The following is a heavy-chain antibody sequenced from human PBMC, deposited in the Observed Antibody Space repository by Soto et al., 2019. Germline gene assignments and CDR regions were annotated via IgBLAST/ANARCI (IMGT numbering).Heavy chain of an antibody. CDR1: GGCISSSSYY. CDR2: IYYSGST. D-gene: IGHD3-3*02. Sequence: SETLSLTCTVSGGCISSSSYYWGWIRQPPGKGLEWIGSIYYSGSTYYNPSLKSRVTISVDTSKNQFSLKLSSVTAADTAVYYWASNKIAFYNWFDPWGQGHLVTVSS. CDR3: ASNKIAFYNWFDP. V-gene: IGHV4-39*01. J-gene: IGHJ5*02.